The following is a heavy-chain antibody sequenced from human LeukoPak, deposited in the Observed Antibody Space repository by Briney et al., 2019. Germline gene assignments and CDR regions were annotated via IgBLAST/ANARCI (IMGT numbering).Heavy chain of an antibody. CDR3: ARDRPDYYCSSTSCSGLDY. Sequence: ASVKVSCKASGYTFTSYGISWVRQAPGQGLEWMAWISAYNGNTNYAQKLQGRVTMTTDTSTSTAYMELRSLRSDDTAVYYCARDRPDYYCSSTSCSGLDYWGQGTLVTVSS. CDR1: GYTFTSYG. J-gene: IGHJ4*02. V-gene: IGHV1-18*01. D-gene: IGHD2-2*01. CDR2: ISAYNGNT.